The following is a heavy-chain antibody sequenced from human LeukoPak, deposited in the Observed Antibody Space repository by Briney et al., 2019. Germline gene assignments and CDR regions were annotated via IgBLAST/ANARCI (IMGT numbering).Heavy chain of an antibody. J-gene: IGHJ4*02. CDR1: GFTFSSYA. D-gene: IGHD2-15*01. CDR3: AKARGEQNGGSNY. V-gene: IGHV3-23*01. Sequence: GGSLRLSCAASGFTFSSYAMSWVRQAPGKGLEWVSSISSSGGSPYYADSVKGRFTISRDNSKNTLYLQMNSLRAEDTAVYYCAKARGEQNGGSNYWGQGTQVIVSS. CDR2: ISSSGGSP.